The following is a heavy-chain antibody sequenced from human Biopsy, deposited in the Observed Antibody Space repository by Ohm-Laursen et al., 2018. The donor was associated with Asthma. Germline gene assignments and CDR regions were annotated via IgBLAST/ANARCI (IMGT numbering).Heavy chain of an antibody. D-gene: IGHD2-2*01. CDR1: PGSINDYY. Sequence: SETLSLTCAVSPGSINDYYWNWIRQSPGKGLEWIGYVHSTGSTRFNPSLKSRLTISVDTSVDQVSLKLTSVTAADTAVYYCARATSTRSQSGPHYFDHWGQGTLVTVSS. CDR3: ARATSTRSQSGPHYFDH. V-gene: IGHV4-59*01. CDR2: VHSTGST. J-gene: IGHJ4*02.